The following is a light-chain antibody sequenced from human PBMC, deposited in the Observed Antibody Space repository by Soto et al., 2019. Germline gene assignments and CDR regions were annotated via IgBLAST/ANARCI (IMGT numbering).Light chain of an antibody. CDR2: DVS. CDR1: SSDVGSYSY. CDR3: SSYPGSRWV. J-gene: IGLJ3*02. Sequence: QSALTQPASVSGSPGQSITISCTGTSSDVGSYSYVSWYQQHPGKAPKLIIYDVSNRPSGVSNRFSGSKSGNTASLTISGLQAEDEADYYCSSYPGSRWVFGGGTKLTVL. V-gene: IGLV2-14*03.